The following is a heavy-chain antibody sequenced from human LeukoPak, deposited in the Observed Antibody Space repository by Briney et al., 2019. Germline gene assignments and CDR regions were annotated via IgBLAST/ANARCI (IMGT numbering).Heavy chain of an antibody. CDR3: ARMKLHLSEEVDVSWFDP. CDR1: GGSITSGGYY. J-gene: IGHJ5*02. CDR2: IYYSGST. D-gene: IGHD1-14*01. Sequence: SETLSLTCTVSGGSITSGGYYWSWIRQHPGKGLKWIGYIYYSGSTYYNPSLKSRITILVDTSKNQFSLKLNSVTAADTAVYYCARMKLHLSEEVDVSWFDPWGQGTLVTVSS. V-gene: IGHV4-31*03.